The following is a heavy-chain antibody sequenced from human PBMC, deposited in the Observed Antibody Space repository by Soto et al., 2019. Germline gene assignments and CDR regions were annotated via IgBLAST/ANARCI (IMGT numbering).Heavy chain of an antibody. CDR2: IWYDGSSK. J-gene: IGHJ1*01. V-gene: IGHV3-33*01. D-gene: IGHD3-22*01. CDR1: GFTFSSYG. CDR3: ARDHDSSGYQLPWH. Sequence: QVQLVESGGGVVQPGRSLRLSCAASGFTFSSYGMHWVRQAPGKGLEWVAVIWYDGSSKYYADSVKGRFTISRDNSKNTLYLQMNSLRAEDTAVYYCARDHDSSGYQLPWHWGQGTLVTVSS.